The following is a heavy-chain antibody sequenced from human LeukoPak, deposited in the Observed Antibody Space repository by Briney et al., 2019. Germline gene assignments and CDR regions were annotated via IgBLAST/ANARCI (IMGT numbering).Heavy chain of an antibody. CDR2: ISWNSGSI. CDR3: ASALAQWLPN. Sequence: GRSLRLSCAASGFTFDDYAMHWVRQAPGKGLEWVSGISWNSGSIGYADSVKGRFTISRDNAKNSLYLQMNSLRAEDMALYYCASALAQWLPNWGQGTLVTVSS. J-gene: IGHJ4*02. V-gene: IGHV3-9*03. CDR1: GFTFDDYA. D-gene: IGHD6-19*01.